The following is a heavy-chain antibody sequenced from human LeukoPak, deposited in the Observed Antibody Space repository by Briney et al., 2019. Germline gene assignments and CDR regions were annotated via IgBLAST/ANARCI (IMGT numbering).Heavy chain of an antibody. J-gene: IGHJ5*02. CDR3: AREGSSGWYEFWFDP. V-gene: IGHV3-66*01. Sequence: GGSLRLSCAASGFTVSSNYMSWVRQAPGKGLEWVSVIYSAGTTYYADSVKGRFTISRDNSKNTLYLQMNSLRVEDTAVYYCAREGSSGWYEFWFDPWGQGTLVTVSS. CDR1: GFTVSSNY. D-gene: IGHD6-19*01. CDR2: IYSAGTT.